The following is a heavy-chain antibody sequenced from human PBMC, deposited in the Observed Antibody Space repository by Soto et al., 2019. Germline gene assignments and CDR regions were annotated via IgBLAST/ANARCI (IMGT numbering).Heavy chain of an antibody. CDR1: GGTFSSYA. Sequence: SSVNVSCKASGGTFSSYAISWVRQAPGQGLEWMGGIIPIFGTANYAQKFQGRVTITADESTSTAYMELSSLRSEDTAVYYCARSGLGGGYYCDYWGQGTMFTVSA. D-gene: IGHD3-16*01. V-gene: IGHV1-69*13. J-gene: IGHJ4*02. CDR2: IIPIFGTA. CDR3: ARSGLGGGYYCDY.